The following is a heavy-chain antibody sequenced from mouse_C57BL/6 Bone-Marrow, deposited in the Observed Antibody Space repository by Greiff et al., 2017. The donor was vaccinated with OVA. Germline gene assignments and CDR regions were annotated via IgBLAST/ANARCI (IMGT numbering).Heavy chain of an antibody. CDR3: AREGSLSMRLRRGYYFDY. CDR2: VNYDGSST. V-gene: IGHV5-16*01. D-gene: IGHD2-4*01. J-gene: IGHJ2*01. Sequence: EVQGVESEGGLVQPGSSMKLSCTASGFTFSDYYMAWVRQVPEKGLEWVANVNYDGSSTYYLDSLKSRFIISRDNAKNILYLQMSSLKSEDTATYDDAREGSLSMRLRRGYYFDYWGQGTTLTVSS. CDR1: GFTFSDYY.